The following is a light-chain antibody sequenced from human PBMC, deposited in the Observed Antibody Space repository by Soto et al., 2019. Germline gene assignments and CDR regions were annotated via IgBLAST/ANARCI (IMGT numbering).Light chain of an antibody. CDR1: QSVSSRN. Sequence: EIVLTQSPGTLSLSPGERATVSCRAGQSVSSRNLAWYQQKPGQPPRLLIYDAFSRAAGIPDRFSGSGSGTDFTLTISRLEPEDFAAYYCQQYDSPPYTFGQGTKLEIK. V-gene: IGKV3-20*01. J-gene: IGKJ2*01. CDR3: QQYDSPPYT. CDR2: DAF.